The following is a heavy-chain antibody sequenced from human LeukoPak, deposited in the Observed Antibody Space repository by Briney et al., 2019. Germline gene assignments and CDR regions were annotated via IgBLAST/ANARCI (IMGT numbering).Heavy chain of an antibody. CDR3: AKVSSSWYLSDY. J-gene: IGHJ4*02. Sequence: PGGALRLSCAASGFTFSSYAMSWVRQAPGKGLEWVSAISGSGGSTYYADSVKGRFTISRDNSKNTLYLQMNSLRAEDTAVYYCAKVSSSWYLSDYWGQGTLVTVSS. CDR1: GFTFSSYA. CDR2: ISGSGGST. D-gene: IGHD6-13*01. V-gene: IGHV3-23*01.